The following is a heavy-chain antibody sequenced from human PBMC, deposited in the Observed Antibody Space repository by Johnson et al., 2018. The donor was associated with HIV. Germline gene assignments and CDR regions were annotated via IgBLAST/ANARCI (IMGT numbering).Heavy chain of an antibody. J-gene: IGHJ3*02. D-gene: IGHD1-26*01. CDR2: ISGSGGST. V-gene: IGHV3-23*04. CDR1: GFTFDDYG. Sequence: VQLVESGGGVVRPGGSLRLSCAASGFTFDDYGMSWVRQAPGKGLEWVSAISGSGGSTYYADSVKGRFTISRDNSKNTLYLQMNSLRAEDTAVYYCAKDRPTYSGSYGGAFDIWGQGTMATVSS. CDR3: AKDRPTYSGSYGGAFDI.